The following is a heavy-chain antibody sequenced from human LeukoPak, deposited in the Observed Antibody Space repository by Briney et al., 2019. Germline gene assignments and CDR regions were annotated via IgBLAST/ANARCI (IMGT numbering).Heavy chain of an antibody. CDR1: GGSFSGYY. CDR2: INHSGST. Sequence: SETLSLTCAVYGGSFSGYYWSWIRQPPGNGLEWIGEINHSGSTNYNPSLKSRVTISVDTSKNQFSLKLSSVTAADTAVYYCARTRVVVVVATINDAFDIWGQGTMVTVSS. J-gene: IGHJ3*02. V-gene: IGHV4-34*01. D-gene: IGHD2-15*01. CDR3: ARTRVVVVVATINDAFDI.